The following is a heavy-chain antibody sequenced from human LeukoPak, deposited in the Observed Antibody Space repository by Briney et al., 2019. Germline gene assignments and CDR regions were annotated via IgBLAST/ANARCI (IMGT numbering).Heavy chain of an antibody. V-gene: IGHV4-34*01. CDR1: GGSFSGYY. D-gene: IGHD3-22*01. Sequence: SETLSLTCAVYGGSFSGYYWSWIRQPPGKGLEWIGEINHSGSTNYNPSLKSRVSMSVDTSKNQFSLKLSSVTAADTAVYYCAREAYYYDSSGYGLYYYYYMDVWGKGTTVTISS. CDR2: INHSGST. J-gene: IGHJ6*03. CDR3: AREAYYYDSSGYGLYYYYYMDV.